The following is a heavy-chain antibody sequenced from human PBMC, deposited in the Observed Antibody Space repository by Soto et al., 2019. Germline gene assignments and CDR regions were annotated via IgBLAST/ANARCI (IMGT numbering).Heavy chain of an antibody. CDR1: GFTFSSYS. Sequence: GGSLRLSCAASGFTFSSYSMNWVRQAPGKGLEWVSYISSSSSTIYYADSVKGRFTISRDNAKNSLYLQMNSLRAEDTAVYYCARPQNYYYYYYYMDVWGKGTTVTVSS. CDR3: ARPQNYYYYYYYMDV. CDR2: ISSSSSTI. V-gene: IGHV3-48*01. J-gene: IGHJ6*03. D-gene: IGHD1-7*01.